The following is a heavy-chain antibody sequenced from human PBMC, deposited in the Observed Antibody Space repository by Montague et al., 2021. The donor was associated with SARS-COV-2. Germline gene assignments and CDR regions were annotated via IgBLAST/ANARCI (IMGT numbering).Heavy chain of an antibody. V-gene: IGHV4-59*01. CDR3: ARALYCSGGSCYPNWFDP. CDR2: IYYSGRP. CDR1: GGSISSYY. Sequence: SETLSLTCTVSGGSISSYYWSWIRQPPGKGLEWIGYIYYSGRPNYNPSLKSRVTISVETSKNQFSLKLSSVTAADTAVYYCARALYCSGGSCYPNWFDPWGQGTLVTVSS. J-gene: IGHJ5*02. D-gene: IGHD2-15*01.